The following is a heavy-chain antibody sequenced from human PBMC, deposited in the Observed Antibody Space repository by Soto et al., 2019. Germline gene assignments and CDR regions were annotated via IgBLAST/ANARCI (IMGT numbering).Heavy chain of an antibody. CDR3: ARDSGAEVVAPPEARYMDV. CDR2: ISSFNGNT. D-gene: IGHD6-25*01. CDR1: GFTFTNYG. V-gene: IGHV1-18*01. J-gene: IGHJ6*03. Sequence: QVNLVQSGAEVKRPGASVKISCKASGFTFTNYGFTWVRLAPGHGLEWLGWISSFNGNTNYPQKNQGSITMTTDTSTTTVYMELRSLTPDDTAVYFCARDSGAEVVAPPEARYMDVWGKGTTVTVSS.